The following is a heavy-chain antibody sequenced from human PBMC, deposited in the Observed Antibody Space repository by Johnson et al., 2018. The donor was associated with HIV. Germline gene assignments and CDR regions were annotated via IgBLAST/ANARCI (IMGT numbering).Heavy chain of an antibody. CDR2: IYSGGST. D-gene: IGHD3-22*01. V-gene: IGHV3-53*01. CDR3: ARDGQDRDDAFDI. CDR1: GFTVSSNY. J-gene: IGHJ3*02. Sequence: VQLVESGGGLIQPGGSLRLSCAASGFTVSSNYMSWVRQAPGQGLEWVSVIYSGGSTYYADSVKGRFTISSDNSKNTLYLQMNSLRAEDTAVYYCARDGQDRDDAFDIWGQGTMVTVSS.